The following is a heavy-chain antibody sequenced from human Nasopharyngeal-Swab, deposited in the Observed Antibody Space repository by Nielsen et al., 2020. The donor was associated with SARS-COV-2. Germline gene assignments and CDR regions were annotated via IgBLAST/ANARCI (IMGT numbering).Heavy chain of an antibody. V-gene: IGHV4-59*01. CDR3: ARGGGLGYYDFWSGYSQTSDAFDI. J-gene: IGHJ3*02. Sequence: LETLSLTCTVSGGSISSYYWSWIRQPPGKGLEWIGYIYYSGSTNYNPSLKSRVPISVDTSKNQFSLKLSSVTAADTAVYYCARGGGLGYYDFWSGYSQTSDAFDIWGQGTMVTVSS. D-gene: IGHD3-3*01. CDR2: IYYSGST. CDR1: GGSISSYY.